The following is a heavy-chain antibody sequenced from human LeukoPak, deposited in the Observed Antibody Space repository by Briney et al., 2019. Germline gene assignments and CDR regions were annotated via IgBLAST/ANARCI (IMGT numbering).Heavy chain of an antibody. V-gene: IGHV3-23*01. J-gene: IGHJ3*02. CDR3: AKDRVTIFGVVRAFDAFDI. Sequence: GGSLRLSCAASGFNFSSYDMNWVLQAPGKGLEWVSGIIGSGGTTYYADSVKGRFTISRDNFKNTLYLQMNSLRAEDTAVYYCAKDRVTIFGVVRAFDAFDIWGQGTMVTVSS. D-gene: IGHD3-3*01. CDR1: GFNFSSYD. CDR2: IIGSGGTT.